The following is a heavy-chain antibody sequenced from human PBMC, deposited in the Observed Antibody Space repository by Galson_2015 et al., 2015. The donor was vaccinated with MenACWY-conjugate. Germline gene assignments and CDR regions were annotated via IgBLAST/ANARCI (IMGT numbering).Heavy chain of an antibody. Sequence: SLRLSCAASGFTFSSYSMNWVRQAPGKGLEWVSSISSSSSYIYYADSVKGRFTISRDNAKNSLYLQMNSLRAEDTAVYYCASGLAGEYYYYYYGMDVWGQGTTVTVSS. D-gene: IGHD3/OR15-3a*01. CDR1: GFTFSSYS. V-gene: IGHV3-21*01. CDR3: ASGLAGEYYYYYYGMDV. J-gene: IGHJ6*02. CDR2: ISSSSSYI.